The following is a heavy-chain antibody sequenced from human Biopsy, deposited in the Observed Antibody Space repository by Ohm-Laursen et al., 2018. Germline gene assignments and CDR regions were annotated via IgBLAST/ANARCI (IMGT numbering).Heavy chain of an antibody. D-gene: IGHD6-13*01. CDR2: IYSSGST. Sequence: SDTLSLTCTVSGGSISNYYWSWIRQPAGKGLEWIGRIYSSGSTNYNPSLKSQVTMSVDTSKNQFSLLLSSMTAADTAVYYCAREPRIAAVAYFDPWGQGTLVTVSS. J-gene: IGHJ5*02. CDR3: AREPRIAAVAYFDP. CDR1: GGSISNYY. V-gene: IGHV4-4*07.